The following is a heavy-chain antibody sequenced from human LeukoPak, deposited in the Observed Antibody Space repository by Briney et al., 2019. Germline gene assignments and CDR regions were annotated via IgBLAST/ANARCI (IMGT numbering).Heavy chain of an antibody. J-gene: IGHJ5*02. V-gene: IGHV4-59*01. CDR1: GGSISSYY. D-gene: IGHD3-10*01. CDR2: IYYSGST. CDR3: ARAGPENVITMVRGVIITPLAENWFDP. Sequence: SETLSLTCTVSGGSISSYYWSWIRQPPGKGLEWIGYIYYSGSTNYNPSLKSRVTISVDTSKNQFSLKLSSVTAADTAVYYCARAGPENVITMVRGVIITPLAENWFDPWGQGTLVTVSS.